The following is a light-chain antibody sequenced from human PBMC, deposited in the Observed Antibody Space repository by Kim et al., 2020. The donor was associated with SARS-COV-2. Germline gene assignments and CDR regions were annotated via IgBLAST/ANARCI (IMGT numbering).Light chain of an antibody. Sequence: DIQLTQSPSSLSASVGDGVTITCRANQVISNYLAWYQQKPGKPPKLLIYDASSLPSGVPSRFSGSRSGTDFTLTVTSLQPEDVATYDCQQYNSAPWTFGQGTKVDIK. CDR2: DAS. CDR3: QQYNSAPWT. CDR1: QVISNY. J-gene: IGKJ1*01. V-gene: IGKV1-27*01.